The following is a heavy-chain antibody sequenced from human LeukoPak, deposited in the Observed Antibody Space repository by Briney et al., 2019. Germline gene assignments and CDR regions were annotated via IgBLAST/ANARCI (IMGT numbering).Heavy chain of an antibody. V-gene: IGHV7-4-1*02. CDR3: ARVADRGY. J-gene: IGHJ4*02. Sequence: ASVKVSCKASGYTFTSYGISWVRQAPGQGLEWMGRIDTNTGDPTYAQGFTGRFVFSLDTSVNTAYLEITRLKAEDTAIYYCARVADRGYWGQGTLVTVSS. D-gene: IGHD3-10*01. CDR1: GYTFTSYG. CDR2: IDTNTGDP.